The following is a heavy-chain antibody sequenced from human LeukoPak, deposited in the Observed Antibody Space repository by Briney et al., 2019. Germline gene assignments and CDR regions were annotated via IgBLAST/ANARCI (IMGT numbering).Heavy chain of an antibody. CDR2: IASYVGTT. CDR1: GFTFGNYA. CDR3: ARDFDN. V-gene: IGHV3-23*01. Sequence: PGGSLRLSCAASGFTFGNYAMSWVRQAPGKGLQWVSTIASYVGTTYYADSVKGRLTISRDNFKNAVYLQMNSLRAEDTAVYYCARDFDNWGQGTLVTVSS. J-gene: IGHJ5*02.